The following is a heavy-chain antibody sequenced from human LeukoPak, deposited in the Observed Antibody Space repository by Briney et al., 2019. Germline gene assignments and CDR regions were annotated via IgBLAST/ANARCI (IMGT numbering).Heavy chain of an antibody. CDR2: IYHSPST. D-gene: IGHD7-27*01. CDR3: ARVSASWGFDF. Sequence: SETLSLTCSVSGYSISSGYYWGWIRQPPGKGLEWIATIYHSPSTYYNPSLKSRVTISVDTSRNRFSLKVNSVTAADTAVYYCARVSASWGFDFWGQGALGTVSS. V-gene: IGHV4-38-2*02. J-gene: IGHJ4*02. CDR1: GYSISSGYY.